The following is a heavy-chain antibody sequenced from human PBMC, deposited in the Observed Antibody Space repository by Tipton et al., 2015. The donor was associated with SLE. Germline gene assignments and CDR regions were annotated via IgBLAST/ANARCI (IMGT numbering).Heavy chain of an antibody. D-gene: IGHD2-21*01. Sequence: LSLTCAVYGGSFSGYYWSWIRQPPGKGLEWVSYISSSGSTIYYADSVKGRFTISRDNAKNSLYLQMNSLRAEDTAVYYCARDVQFVWYFDYWGQGTLVTVSS. J-gene: IGHJ4*02. CDR1: GGSFSGYY. V-gene: IGHV3-11*01. CDR2: ISSSGSTI. CDR3: ARDVQFVWYFDY.